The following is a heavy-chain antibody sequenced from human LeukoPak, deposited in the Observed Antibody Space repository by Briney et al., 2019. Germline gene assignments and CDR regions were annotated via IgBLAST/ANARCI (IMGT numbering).Heavy chain of an antibody. V-gene: IGHV1-2*02. CDR3: ARDQSLVVSVLAYYYYGMDV. D-gene: IGHD2-2*01. CDR1: GYTFTGYY. CDR2: INPKSGGT. Sequence: ASVKVSCKSSGYTFTGYYMHWVRQPPGQGLEWVGWINPKSGGTNNAQKFQGRVTMTRDTSISTAYMEMSRLRSDDTAVYYCARDQSLVVSVLAYYYYGMDVWGQGTTVTVSS. J-gene: IGHJ6*02.